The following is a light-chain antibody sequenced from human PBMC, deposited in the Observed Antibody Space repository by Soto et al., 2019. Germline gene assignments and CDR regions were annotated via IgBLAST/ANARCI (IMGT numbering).Light chain of an antibody. CDR3: CSSAPESTYV. V-gene: IGLV2-23*01. CDR2: RGT. CDR1: SDDVGAYNS. J-gene: IGLJ1*01. Sequence: QPVLAQPASVSGSPGQSITISCTGTSDDVGAYNSVSWYQQLPHKSPQVILYRGTQRPSGVSSRLSGSPSGNAGSLTISGLQADDEADYFCCSSAPESTYVFGTGTKVTGL.